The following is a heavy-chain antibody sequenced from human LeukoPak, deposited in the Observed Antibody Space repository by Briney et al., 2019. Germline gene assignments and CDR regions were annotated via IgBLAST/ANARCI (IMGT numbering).Heavy chain of an antibody. V-gene: IGHV1-46*01. D-gene: IGHD3-22*01. CDR2: INPSGGST. J-gene: IGHJ4*02. Sequence: ASVKVSCKASGYTFTSYYMHWVRQAPGQGLEWMGIINPSGGSTSYAQKFQGRVTITRNTSISTAYMELSSLRSEDTAVYYCARLGSGYVGVDYWGQGTLVTVSS. CDR3: ARLGSGYVGVDY. CDR1: GYTFTSYY.